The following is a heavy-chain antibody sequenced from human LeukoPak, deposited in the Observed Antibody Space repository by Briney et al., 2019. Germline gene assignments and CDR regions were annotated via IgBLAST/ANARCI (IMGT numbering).Heavy chain of an antibody. D-gene: IGHD2-21*02. J-gene: IGHJ4*02. V-gene: IGHV1-69*13. CDR3: ARESPAYCGGDCLFDY. CDR2: IIPIFGTA. Sequence: ASVKVSCKASGGTFSSYAISWVRQAPGQGLEWMGGIIPIFGTANYAQKFQGRVTITADEPTSTAYMELSSLRSEDTAVYYCARESPAYCGGDCLFDYWGQGTLVTVSS. CDR1: GGTFSSYA.